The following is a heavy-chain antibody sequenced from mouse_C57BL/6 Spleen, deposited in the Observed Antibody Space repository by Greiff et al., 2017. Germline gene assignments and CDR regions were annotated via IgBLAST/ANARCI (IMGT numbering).Heavy chain of an antibody. Sequence: VQLQQSGAELVKPGASVKISCKASGYAFSSYWMNWVKQRPGKGLEWIGQIYPGDGDTNYNGKFKGKATLTADKSSSTAYMQLSSLTSEDSAVYFCAREPYYDGSSYGFAYWGQGTLVTVSA. CDR2: IYPGDGDT. CDR3: AREPYYDGSSYGFAY. D-gene: IGHD1-1*01. CDR1: GYAFSSYW. V-gene: IGHV1-80*01. J-gene: IGHJ3*01.